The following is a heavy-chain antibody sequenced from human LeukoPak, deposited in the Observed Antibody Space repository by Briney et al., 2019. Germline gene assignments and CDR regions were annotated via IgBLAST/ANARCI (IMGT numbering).Heavy chain of an antibody. D-gene: IGHD2-15*01. CDR2: INHSGYT. V-gene: IGHV4-34*01. CDR3: ARLSSVAYCRGGSCSRGGYDY. CDR1: GVPFSNYY. Sequence: SDTLSLTCAVSGVPFSNYYWSWVRQSPRRGLEWIGEINHSGYTNYNPSLKSRVTMSIDTSKNQFSLRLTSVTAADTAVYYCARLSSVAYCRGGSCSRGGYDYWGQGTLVTVSS. J-gene: IGHJ4*02.